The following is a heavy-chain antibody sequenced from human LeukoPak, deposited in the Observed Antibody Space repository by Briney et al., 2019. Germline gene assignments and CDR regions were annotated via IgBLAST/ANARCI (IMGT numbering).Heavy chain of an antibody. CDR2: MYSHGLT. CDR1: GFTFSSYG. D-gene: IGHD3-10*01. CDR3: VRDIGSYPPEK. V-gene: IGHV3-NL1*01. J-gene: IGHJ4*02. Sequence: PGGSLRLSCAASGFTFSSYGMHWVRQAPGKGLEWVSLMYSHGLTSYGDSVRGRFTISRDTSKNTLHLQMNSLRAEDTAIYYCVRDIGSYPPEKWGQGTLVTVSS.